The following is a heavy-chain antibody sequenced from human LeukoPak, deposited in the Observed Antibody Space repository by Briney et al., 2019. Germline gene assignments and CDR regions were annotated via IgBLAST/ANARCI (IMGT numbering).Heavy chain of an antibody. CDR3: AKDLTGTGYYYYYMDV. D-gene: IGHD1-20*01. Sequence: GGSLKLSCAASGFTFSGSAMHWVRQASGKGLEWVGRIRSKANSYATAYAASVKGRFTISRDDSKNTLYLQMNSLRAEDTAVYYCAKDLTGTGYYYYYMDVWGKGTTVTVSS. V-gene: IGHV3-73*01. CDR2: IRSKANSYAT. CDR1: GFTFSGSA. J-gene: IGHJ6*03.